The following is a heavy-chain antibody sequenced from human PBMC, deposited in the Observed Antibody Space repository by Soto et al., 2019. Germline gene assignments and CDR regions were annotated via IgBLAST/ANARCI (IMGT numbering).Heavy chain of an antibody. CDR2: IKSKTDGGTT. Sequence: GGSLRLSCAASGFTFSNAWMNWVRQAPGKGLEWVGRIKSKTDGGTTDYAAPVKGRFTISRDDSKNTLYLQMNSLKTEDTAVYYCTTGPVQLELSYYYYGMDVWGQGTTVTVSS. D-gene: IGHD1-1*01. CDR3: TTGPVQLELSYYYYGMDV. V-gene: IGHV3-15*07. J-gene: IGHJ6*02. CDR1: GFTFSNAW.